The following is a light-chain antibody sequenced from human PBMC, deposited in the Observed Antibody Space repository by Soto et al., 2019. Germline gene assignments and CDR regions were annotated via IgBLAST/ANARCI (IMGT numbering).Light chain of an antibody. V-gene: IGKV3-15*01. J-gene: IGKJ4*01. CDR1: QSVNNN. CDR2: GAS. CDR3: QQYNNWPLT. Sequence: EIVMTQSPATLSVSPGERATLSCRASQSVNNNLAWYQQKPGQAPRLLIYGASARATGIPARFSGSGSGTEFTLTISSLQSEDFAGYYCQQYNNWPLTFGGGTKVESK.